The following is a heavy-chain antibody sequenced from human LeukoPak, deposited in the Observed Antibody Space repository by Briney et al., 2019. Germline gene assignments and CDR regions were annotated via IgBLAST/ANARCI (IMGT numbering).Heavy chain of an antibody. D-gene: IGHD6-19*01. CDR3: ARGRPGSGRSFDY. V-gene: IGHV1-46*01. CDR2: INPSGGTT. CDR1: GYTFTGYY. Sequence: ASVKVSCKASGYTFTGYYMHWVRQAPGQGLEWMGIINPSGGTTNYAQKFQGRVTMTRDTSTTTLYMELSSLRSEDTAVYYCARGRPGSGRSFDYWGQGTLVTVSS. J-gene: IGHJ4*02.